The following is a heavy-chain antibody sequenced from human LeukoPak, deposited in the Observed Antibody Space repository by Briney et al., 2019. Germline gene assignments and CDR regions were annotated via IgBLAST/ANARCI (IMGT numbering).Heavy chain of an antibody. Sequence: GGSLRLSCAASGFIVSSNHMSWVRQAPGKGLEWVSIIYSGADTYYADSVKGRFTVSRDNSKNTVYLQMNSLRAEDTAVYYCARDPSGGSSSRDYWGQGTLVTVSS. V-gene: IGHV3-53*01. CDR1: GFIVSSNH. CDR3: ARDPSGGSSSRDY. J-gene: IGHJ4*02. D-gene: IGHD6-6*01. CDR2: IYSGADT.